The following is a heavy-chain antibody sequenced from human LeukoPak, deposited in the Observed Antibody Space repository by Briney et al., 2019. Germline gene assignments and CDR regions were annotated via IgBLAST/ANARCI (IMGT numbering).Heavy chain of an antibody. J-gene: IGHJ2*01. CDR3: ALGSSGYYYWYFDL. D-gene: IGHD3-22*01. CDR2: IYYSGST. V-gene: IGHV4-61*01. CDR1: GGSVSSGSYY. Sequence: SETLSLTCTVSGGSVSSGSYYWSWIRQPPGKGLEWIGYIYYSGSTNYNPSLKSRVTISVDTSKNQFSLKLSSVTAADTAVDYCALGSSGYYYWYFDLWGRGTLVTVSS.